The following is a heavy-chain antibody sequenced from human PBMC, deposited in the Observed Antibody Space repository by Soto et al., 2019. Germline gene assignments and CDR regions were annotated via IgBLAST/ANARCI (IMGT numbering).Heavy chain of an antibody. V-gene: IGHV4-39*01. CDR2: IDYNGVT. CDR1: GGSIYRSGYY. J-gene: IGHJ4*02. Sequence: SETLSLTCTVSGGSIYRSGYYWGWIRQPPGRGLEWIGNIDYNGVTYSNPSLKSRVTISRDTSKNQFSLKLTSVTAADTALYYCGKVLVGATGHTDSDSWGPGTLVTVSA. CDR3: GKVLVGATGHTDSDS. D-gene: IGHD2-15*01.